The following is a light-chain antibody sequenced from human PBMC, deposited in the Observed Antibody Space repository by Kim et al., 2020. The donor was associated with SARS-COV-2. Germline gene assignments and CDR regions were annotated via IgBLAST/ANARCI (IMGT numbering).Light chain of an antibody. Sequence: ASVGDRVTITFRASQSVSSYLNWYQQKPGKAPKLLIYAASSLQSGVPSRFSGSGSGTDFTLTISSLQPEDFATYYCQQSYSTPFTFGPGTKVDIQ. V-gene: IGKV1-39*01. CDR3: QQSYSTPFT. J-gene: IGKJ3*01. CDR2: AAS. CDR1: QSVSSY.